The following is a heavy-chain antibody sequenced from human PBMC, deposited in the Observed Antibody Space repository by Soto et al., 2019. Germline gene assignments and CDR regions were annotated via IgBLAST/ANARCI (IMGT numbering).Heavy chain of an antibody. J-gene: IGHJ4*02. D-gene: IGHD5-18*01. CDR1: GGSISSGGYY. Sequence: SETLSLTCTVSGGSISSGGYYWSWIRQHPGKGLEWIGYIYYSGSTYYNPSLKSRVTISVDTSKNQFSLKLSSVTAADKAVFFCARDLGGYSYGQFDYWGQGTLVTVSS. V-gene: IGHV4-31*03. CDR3: ARDLGGYSYGQFDY. CDR2: IYYSGST.